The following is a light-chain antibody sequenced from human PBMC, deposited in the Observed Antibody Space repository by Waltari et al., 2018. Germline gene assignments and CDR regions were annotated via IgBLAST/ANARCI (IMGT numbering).Light chain of an antibody. V-gene: IGKV3-20*01. CDR3: QQYGYSLT. CDR2: GAS. Sequence: EIVLTQSPGTLSVSPGERATLSCRASQSVSSSYLTWYQQKPGQAPRPLIYGASSRATGIPDRFSGSGSGTDFTLTISRLEPEDFAVYYCQQYGYSLTFGGGTKVEIK. CDR1: QSVSSSY. J-gene: IGKJ4*01.